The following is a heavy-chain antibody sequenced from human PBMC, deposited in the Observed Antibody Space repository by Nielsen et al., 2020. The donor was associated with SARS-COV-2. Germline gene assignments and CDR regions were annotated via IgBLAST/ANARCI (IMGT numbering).Heavy chain of an antibody. CDR3: ARGLQYFEAYYFDY. J-gene: IGHJ4*02. D-gene: IGHD3-9*01. CDR1: GFTFSGYD. CDR2: ISGTTTYI. V-gene: IGHV3-21*01. Sequence: GESLKISCAASGFTFSGYDMNWVRQAPGQGLEWVASISGTTTYIYYADSLKGRFTISRDNVNNLLFLQMNSLRAEDTALYYCARGLQYFEAYYFDYWGQGTLVTVSS.